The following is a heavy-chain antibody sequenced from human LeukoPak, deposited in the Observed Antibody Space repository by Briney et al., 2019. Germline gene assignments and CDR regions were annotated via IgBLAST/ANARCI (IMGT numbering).Heavy chain of an antibody. V-gene: IGHV4-59*08. CDR2: IYYSGST. D-gene: IGHD3-10*01. CDR3: ARSSGSYAIDY. CDR1: GGSISSYY. J-gene: IGHJ4*02. Sequence: SETLSLTCTVSGGSISSYYWSWIRQPPGKGLEWIGYIYYSGSTNYNPSLKSRVTISVDTSKNQFSLKLSSVTAADTAVYYCARSSGSYAIDYWGQGTLVTVSS.